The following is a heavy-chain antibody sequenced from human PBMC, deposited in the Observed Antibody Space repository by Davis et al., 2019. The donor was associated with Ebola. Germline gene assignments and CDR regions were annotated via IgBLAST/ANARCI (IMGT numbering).Heavy chain of an antibody. J-gene: IGHJ6*02. Sequence: GESLKISCAVSGSSFSSHWMHWVRQAPGKGLVWVSAINSGGSATAYADSVEGRFTISRDNTKYTLSLQMNSLRADDTAVYYCATGEYYGMGVWGQGTTVTVSS. V-gene: IGHV3-74*01. CDR1: GSSFSSHW. CDR3: ATGEYYGMGV. CDR2: INSGGSAT.